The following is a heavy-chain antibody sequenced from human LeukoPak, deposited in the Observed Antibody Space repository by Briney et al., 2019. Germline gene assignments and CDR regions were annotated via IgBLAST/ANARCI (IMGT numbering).Heavy chain of an antibody. CDR1: GFTFRSYW. V-gene: IGHV3-74*01. D-gene: IGHD5-24*01. CDR3: AYGYNLGFDY. J-gene: IGHJ4*02. CDR2: INEHGSIT. Sequence: PGGSLRLSCAASGFTFRSYWMHWVRHAPGEGLVWVSRINEHGSITDYADSVKDRFTIYRDNAKNTLFLQMNSLRAEDTAVYYCAYGYNLGFDYWGQGTLVTVSS.